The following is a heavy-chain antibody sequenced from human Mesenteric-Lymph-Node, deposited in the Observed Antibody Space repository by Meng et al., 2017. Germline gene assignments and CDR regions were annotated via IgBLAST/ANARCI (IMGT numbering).Heavy chain of an antibody. CDR1: GGSISSYY. V-gene: IGHV4-59*12. CDR2: IYYSGST. Sequence: SETLSLTCTVSGGSISSYYWSWIRQPPGKGLEWIGYIYYSGSTNYNPSLKSRVTISVDTSKNQFSLKLSSVTAADTAVYYCARAVVPAAYAFDIWGQGTMVTVSS. D-gene: IGHD2-2*01. CDR3: ARAVVPAAYAFDI. J-gene: IGHJ3*02.